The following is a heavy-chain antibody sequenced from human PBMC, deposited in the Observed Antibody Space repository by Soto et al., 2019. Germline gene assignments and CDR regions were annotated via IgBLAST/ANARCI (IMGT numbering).Heavy chain of an antibody. CDR3: AKIESRFFYDSTGYYPFDY. CDR2: IEQDSRRS. D-gene: IGHD3-22*01. CDR1: GFTFSNFW. J-gene: IGHJ4*02. V-gene: IGHV3-7*01. Sequence: GGSLRLSCAASGFTFSNFWMNWVRQAPGKGLEWVANIEQDSRRSSYLDSVKGRFTISRDNAKNSLYLQMNSLRAEDTAVYYCAKIESRFFYDSTGYYPFDYWGQGTLVTVSS.